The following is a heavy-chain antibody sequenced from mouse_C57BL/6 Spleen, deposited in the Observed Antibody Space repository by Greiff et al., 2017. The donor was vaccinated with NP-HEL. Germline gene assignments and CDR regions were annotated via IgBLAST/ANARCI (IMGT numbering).Heavy chain of an antibody. D-gene: IGHD1-1*01. CDR3: ARDYGSSSFAY. CDR2: IYPGDGDT. Sequence: QVQLKESGPELVKPGASVKISCKASGYAFSSSWMNWVKQRPGKGLEWIGRIYPGDGDTNYNGKFKGKATLTADKSSSTAYMQLSSLTSEDSAVYFCARDYGSSSFAYWGHGTLVTVSA. J-gene: IGHJ3*01. CDR1: GYAFSSSW. V-gene: IGHV1-82*01.